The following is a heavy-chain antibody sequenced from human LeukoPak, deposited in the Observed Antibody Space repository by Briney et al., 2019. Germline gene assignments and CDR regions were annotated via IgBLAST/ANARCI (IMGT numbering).Heavy chain of an antibody. CDR1: GYTFTGYY. J-gene: IGHJ6*03. Sequence: GASVKVSCEASGYTFTGYYMHWVRQAPGQGLEWMGWINPNSGGTNYAQKFQGRVTMTRDTSISTAYMELSRLRSDDTAVYYCARESFGYYYYMDVWGKGTTVTISS. D-gene: IGHD3-10*01. V-gene: IGHV1-2*02. CDR3: ARESFGYYYYMDV. CDR2: INPNSGGT.